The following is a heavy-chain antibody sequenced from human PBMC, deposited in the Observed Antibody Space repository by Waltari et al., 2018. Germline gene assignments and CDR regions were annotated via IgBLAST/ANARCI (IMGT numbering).Heavy chain of an antibody. D-gene: IGHD6-13*01. CDR1: GGTFSSYA. CDR2: IIPIFGTA. CDR3: ARERGSSSWSEYYYGMDV. V-gene: IGHV1-69*08. J-gene: IGHJ6*02. Sequence: QVQLVQSGAEVKKPGSSAKVSCKASGGTFSSYAISWVRQAPGQGLEWMGRIIPIFGTANYAQKFQGRVTITADKSTSTAYMELSSLRSEDTAVYYCARERGSSSWSEYYYGMDVWGQGTTVTVSS.